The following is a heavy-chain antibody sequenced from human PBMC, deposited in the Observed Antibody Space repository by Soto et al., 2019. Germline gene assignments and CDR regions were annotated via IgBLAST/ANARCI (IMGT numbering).Heavy chain of an antibody. D-gene: IGHD4-17*01. V-gene: IGHV4-34*01. CDR1: GGSFSGYY. CDR3: ARGPLTVTPNYYYYYMDV. J-gene: IGHJ6*03. CDR2: INHSGST. Sequence: SETLSLTCAVYGGSFSGYYWSWIRQPPGKGLEWIGEINHSGSTNYNPSLKSRVTISVDTSKNQFSLKLSSVTAADTAVYYCARGPLTVTPNYYYYYMDVWGKGTTVTVSS.